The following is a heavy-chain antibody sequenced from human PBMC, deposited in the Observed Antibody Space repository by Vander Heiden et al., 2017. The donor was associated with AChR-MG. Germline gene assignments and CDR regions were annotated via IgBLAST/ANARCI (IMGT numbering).Heavy chain of an antibody. V-gene: IGHV1-8*01. Sequence: QVQLVQPGAEVKKPGASVKVSCMASGYTFTSYDINCVGQATGQGLEWMGGMNPNSGNTGYAQKFQGRVTMTRNTSISTAYMELSSLRSEDTAVYYCARGGPTARYYDFWSGYYYYMDVWGKGTTVTVSS. CDR2: MNPNSGNT. CDR1: GYTFTSYD. J-gene: IGHJ6*03. D-gene: IGHD3-3*01. CDR3: ARGGPTARYYDFWSGYYYYMDV.